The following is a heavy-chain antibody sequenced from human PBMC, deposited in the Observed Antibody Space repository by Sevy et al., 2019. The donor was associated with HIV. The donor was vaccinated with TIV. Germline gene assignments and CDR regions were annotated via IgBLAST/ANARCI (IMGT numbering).Heavy chain of an antibody. CDR2: IYPDDSDT. D-gene: IGHD3-22*01. CDR1: GYSFTSHW. J-gene: IGHJ4*02. V-gene: IGHV5-51*01. CDR3: ATFRSGYFDSSGYYIY. Sequence: GESLKISCKGSGYSFTSHWLGWVRHMPGKGLEWMGIIYPDDSDTKYSPSFQGQVTFSADKSISTAYLQCSSLKASDSAMYYCATFRSGYFDSSGYYIYWGQGTLVTVSS.